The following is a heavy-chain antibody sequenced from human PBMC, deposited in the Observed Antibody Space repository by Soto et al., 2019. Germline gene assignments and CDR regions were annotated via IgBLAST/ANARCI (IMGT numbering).Heavy chain of an antibody. J-gene: IGHJ1*01. CDR1: GGTFSSYA. D-gene: IGHD1-26*01. Sequence: QVQLVQSGAEVKKPGSSVKVSCKASGGTFSSYAISWVRQALGQGLEWMGGIIPIFGTANYAQKFQGRVTITADESTSTAYMELSSLRSEDTAVYYCARERNPPYSGSYPTEYFQHWGQGTLVTVSS. CDR2: IIPIFGTA. V-gene: IGHV1-69*12. CDR3: ARERNPPYSGSYPTEYFQH.